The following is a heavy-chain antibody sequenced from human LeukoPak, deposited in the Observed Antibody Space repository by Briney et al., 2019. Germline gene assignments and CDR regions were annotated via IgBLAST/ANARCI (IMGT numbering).Heavy chain of an antibody. J-gene: IGHJ4*02. Sequence: GGSLRLSCAASGFTLSSYWMHWVRQSPGKGLVWVSRINSDGNSISYADSVKGRFTISRDNAKNTLYLQMDSLRAEDTAVFYCVRSGGYAYFDYWGQGTPVTVTS. D-gene: IGHD3-16*01. CDR2: INSDGNSI. CDR3: VRSGGYAYFDY. V-gene: IGHV3-74*01. CDR1: GFTLSSYW.